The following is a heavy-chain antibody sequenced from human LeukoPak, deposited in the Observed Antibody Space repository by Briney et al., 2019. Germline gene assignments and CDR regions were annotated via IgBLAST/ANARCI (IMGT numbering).Heavy chain of an antibody. CDR2: IYYSGST. CDR3: ARDMDPDYGGHFDC. J-gene: IGHJ4*02. V-gene: IGHV4-61*01. D-gene: IGHD4-23*01. Sequence: PSETLSLTCTVSGGSVSSGSYYWSWIRQPPGKGLEWIGYIYYSGSTNYNPSLKSRVTISVDTSKNQFSLKLSSVTAADTAVYYCARDMDPDYGGHFDCWGQGTLVTVSS. CDR1: GGSVSSGSYY.